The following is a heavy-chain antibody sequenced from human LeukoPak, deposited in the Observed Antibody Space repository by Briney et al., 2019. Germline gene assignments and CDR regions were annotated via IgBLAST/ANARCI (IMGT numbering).Heavy chain of an antibody. V-gene: IGHV4-59*12. Sequence: SETLSLTCTVSGGSISTYYWTWIRQTPGKGLEWIGYIYYSGSTNYNPSLKSRVTISVDTSKNQFSLKLSSVTAADTAVYYCARPAGYYLHNWFDPWGQGTLVTVSS. J-gene: IGHJ5*02. CDR1: GGSISTYY. CDR2: IYYSGST. D-gene: IGHD2/OR15-2a*01. CDR3: ARPAGYYLHNWFDP.